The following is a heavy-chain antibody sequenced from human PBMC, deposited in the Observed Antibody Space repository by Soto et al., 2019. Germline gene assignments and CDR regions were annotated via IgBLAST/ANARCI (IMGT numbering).Heavy chain of an antibody. J-gene: IGHJ3*02. CDR3: ARVSLALAAFDI. CDR1: CGSFSGYY. Sequence: SETRSLTCAVYCGSFSGYYLSWIRQPPGKGLEWSGEINHRGSTNYNPSLTSRVTISVDTSKNPSSLKLSSVTAAATAVYYCARVSLALAAFDIWGHGTMVTVSS. CDR2: INHRGST. V-gene: IGHV4-34*01. D-gene: IGHD6-13*01.